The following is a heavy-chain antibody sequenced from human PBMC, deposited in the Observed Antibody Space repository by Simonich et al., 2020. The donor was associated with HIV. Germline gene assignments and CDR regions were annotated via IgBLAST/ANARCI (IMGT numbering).Heavy chain of an antibody. J-gene: IGHJ4*02. CDR3: ARLIVGATYFDY. D-gene: IGHD1-26*01. Sequence: QVQLVQSGAEVKKPGASVKVSCKTSGYTFTSFVISWVRQAPGQGLEWMGWISAYNGNTNYAQNLQGRVTITTDTSTSTAYMELRSLRSDDTAVYYCARLIVGATYFDYWGQGTLVTVSS. CDR2: ISAYNGNT. CDR1: GYTFTSFV. V-gene: IGHV1-18*01.